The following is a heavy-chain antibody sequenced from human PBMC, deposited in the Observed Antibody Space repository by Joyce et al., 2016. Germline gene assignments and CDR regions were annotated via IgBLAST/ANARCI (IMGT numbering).Heavy chain of an antibody. CDR1: GFTFSGHS. V-gene: IGHV3-30*04. D-gene: IGHD1-14*01. J-gene: IGHJ4*02. Sequence: QVKLVESGGGVVQPGRSLRLSCASSGFTFSGHSMHWVRQAPGKGVDWVAIISYYGKNTYYGDSMKGRFTIARDNSKNTVYLQVDSLRTEDTAVYYCARDGPKTTWDPGYYFDFWGQGTLVTVSS. CDR3: ARDGPKTTWDPGYYFDF. CDR2: ISYYGKNT.